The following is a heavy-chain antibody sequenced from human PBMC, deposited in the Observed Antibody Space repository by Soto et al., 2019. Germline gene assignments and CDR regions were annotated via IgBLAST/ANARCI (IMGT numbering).Heavy chain of an antibody. V-gene: IGHV3-7*01. Sequence: EVQLVESGGGLVQPGGSLRLSCAASGFSFSGYWMRWVRQAPGTGLEWVANIKQDGSEKYYVDSVKGRFTSSRDNAKHSLYLLMTSLRAEDTAVYYCAKNNRYCSSTNCFVFDYWGQGTLVTVSS. J-gene: IGHJ4*02. CDR3: AKNNRYCSSTNCFVFDY. D-gene: IGHD2-2*01. CDR1: GFSFSGYW. CDR2: IKQDGSEK.